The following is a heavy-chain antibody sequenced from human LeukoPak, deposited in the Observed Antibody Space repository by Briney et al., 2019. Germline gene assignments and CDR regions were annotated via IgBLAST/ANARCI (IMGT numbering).Heavy chain of an antibody. V-gene: IGHV4-59*01. CDR3: ARVVWAAAAPRYFDY. D-gene: IGHD6-13*01. CDR2: IYYSGST. Sequence: SETLSLTCTVSGGSISSYYWSWIRQPPGKGLEWIGHIYYSGSTNYNPSLKSRVTISVDTSKNQFSLKLSSVTAADTAVYYCARVVWAAAAPRYFDYWGQGTLVTVSS. CDR1: GGSISSYY. J-gene: IGHJ4*02.